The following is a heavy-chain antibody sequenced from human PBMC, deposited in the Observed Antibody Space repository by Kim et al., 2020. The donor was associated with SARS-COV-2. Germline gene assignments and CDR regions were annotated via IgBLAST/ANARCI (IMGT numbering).Heavy chain of an antibody. J-gene: IGHJ6*02. CDR2: ISYDGSNK. D-gene: IGHD6-19*01. CDR3: AKEEGSGYSSGWTYYYYGMDG. Sequence: GGSLRLSCAASGFTFRRSSMYWVLQAPGKGLEWVAVISYDGSNKYYADSVKGRFTISRDNSKNTLYLQMNSLRAEDTAVYYCAKEEGSGYSSGWTYYYYGMDGWGPGTPGTVPS. CDR1: GFTFRRSS. V-gene: IGHV3-30*18.